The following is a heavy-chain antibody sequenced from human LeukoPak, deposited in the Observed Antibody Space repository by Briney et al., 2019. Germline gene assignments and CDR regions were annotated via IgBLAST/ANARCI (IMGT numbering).Heavy chain of an antibody. Sequence: GGSLRLSCAASGFTFSSYSMNWVRQAPGKGLEWVSSISSSSSYIYYADSVKGRFTISRDNAKNSLYLQMNSLRAKDTAVYYCARSVSRGYSYGSPDAFDIWGQGTMVTVSS. D-gene: IGHD5-18*01. CDR3: ARSVSRGYSYGSPDAFDI. V-gene: IGHV3-21*01. CDR2: ISSSSSYI. CDR1: GFTFSSYS. J-gene: IGHJ3*02.